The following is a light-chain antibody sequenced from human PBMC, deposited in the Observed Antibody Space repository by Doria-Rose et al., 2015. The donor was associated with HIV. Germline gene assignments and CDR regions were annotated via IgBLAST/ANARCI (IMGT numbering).Light chain of an antibody. Sequence: EIVLTQSPGTLSLSPGERAILSCRASQSFSNTYLAWYQQKPGQAPSLLIYDGSTRATGIPDRFSASGSGTDFTLTINRLEPEDFALYYCHQYGTSWTFGQGTKVEI. V-gene: IGKV3-20*01. CDR2: DGS. J-gene: IGKJ1*01. CDR1: QSFSNTY. CDR3: HQYGTSWT.